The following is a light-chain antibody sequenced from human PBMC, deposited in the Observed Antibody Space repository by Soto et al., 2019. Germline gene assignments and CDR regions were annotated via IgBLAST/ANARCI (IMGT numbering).Light chain of an antibody. CDR1: SSDVGRYDY. CDR3: CALAGSYPYV. CDR2: DVT. J-gene: IGLJ1*01. V-gene: IGLV2-11*01. Sequence: QSALTQPRSVSGSPGQSVTISCTGTSSDVGRYDYVSWYQQHPGEAPKLLIYDVTKRPSGVPDRFSASRSDNTASLTISGLQAEDDADYYCCALAGSYPYVFGTGTKVTVL.